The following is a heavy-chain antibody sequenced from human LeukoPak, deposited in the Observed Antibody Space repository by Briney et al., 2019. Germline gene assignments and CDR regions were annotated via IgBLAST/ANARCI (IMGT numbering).Heavy chain of an antibody. D-gene: IGHD2-2*01. CDR1: GFTFSSYA. CDR3: AKGGYCSSTSCYFGPNYGMDV. V-gene: IGHV3-23*01. CDR2: ISGSGGST. Sequence: PGGSLRLSCAASGFTFSSYAMSWVRQAPGKGLEGVPAISGSGGSTYYADSVKGRFTISRDNSKNTLYLQMNSLRAEDTAVYYCAKGGYCSSTSCYFGPNYGMDVWGKGTTVTVSS. J-gene: IGHJ6*04.